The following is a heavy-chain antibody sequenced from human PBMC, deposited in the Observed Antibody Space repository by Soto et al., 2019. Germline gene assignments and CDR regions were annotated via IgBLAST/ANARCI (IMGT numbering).Heavy chain of an antibody. CDR3: AKGSGYCSGGSCYSWFDP. D-gene: IGHD2-15*01. V-gene: IGHV3-9*01. CDR2: ISWNSGNI. CDR1: GSTVDDYA. Sequence: EVQLVESGGGLVQPGRSLRLSCAASGSTVDDYAMHWVRQAPGKGLEWVSGISWNSGNIGYADSVKGRFTISRDNAKDSLYLQMNSLRAEDTALYYCAKGSGYCSGGSCYSWFDPWGQGTLVTVSS. J-gene: IGHJ5*02.